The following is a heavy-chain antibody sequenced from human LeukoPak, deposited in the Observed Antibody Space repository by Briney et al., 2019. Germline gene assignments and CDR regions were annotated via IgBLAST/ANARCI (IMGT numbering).Heavy chain of an antibody. CDR3: ARGLTTVFDP. J-gene: IGHJ5*02. CDR1: GGSISSYY. Sequence: KPSETLSLTCTVSGGSISSYYWSWIRQPPGKGLEWIGYIYYSRSTNYNPSLKSRVTISVDTSKNQFSLKLSSVTDADTAVYYCARGLTTVFDPWGQGTLVTVSS. CDR2: IYYSRST. V-gene: IGHV4-59*01. D-gene: IGHD4-17*01.